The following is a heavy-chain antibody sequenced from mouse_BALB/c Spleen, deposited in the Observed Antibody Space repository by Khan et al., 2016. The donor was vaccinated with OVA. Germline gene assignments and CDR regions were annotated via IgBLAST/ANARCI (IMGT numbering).Heavy chain of an antibody. V-gene: IGHV1S136*01. D-gene: IGHD4-1*01. CDR1: GYTFTNYV. CDR3: AREAASWDFSFPY. Sequence: VQLQQSGPDLVEPGASVKMSCKASGYTFTNYVMHWVKQKPGQGLEWIGYINPYNAGTRYNEKFKGKATMTSDISSTTAYMELSSLTSEDSAVYYCAREAASWDFSFPYWGQGTLVTVSA. CDR2: INPYNAGT. J-gene: IGHJ3*01.